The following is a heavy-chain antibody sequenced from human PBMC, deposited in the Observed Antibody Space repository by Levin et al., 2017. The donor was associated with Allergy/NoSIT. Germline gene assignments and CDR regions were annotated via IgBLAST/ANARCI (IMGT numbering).Heavy chain of an antibody. CDR1: GGSFSGYY. CDR3: ASRSTRVWSGYYWD. J-gene: IGHJ4*02. D-gene: IGHD3-3*01. Sequence: SETLSLTCAVYGGSFSGYYWSWIRQPPGKGLEWIGEINHSGSTNYNPSLKSRVTISVDTSKNQFSLKLSSVTAADTAVYYCASRSTRVWSGYYWDWGQGTLVTVSS. V-gene: IGHV4-34*01. CDR2: INHSGST.